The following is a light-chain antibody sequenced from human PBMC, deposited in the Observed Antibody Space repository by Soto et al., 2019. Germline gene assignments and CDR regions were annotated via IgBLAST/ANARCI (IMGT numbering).Light chain of an antibody. CDR3: QQGNSPYT. J-gene: IGKJ2*01. V-gene: IGKV1-12*01. CDR1: QNISSW. Sequence: DIQMTQSPSSVSASVGDRVTITCRASQNISSWLAWYHQKPGKAPKLLIYAASNLQRGVPSRFSGSGSGTDFTLTISNLQPEDFATYFCQQGNSPYTFGQGTKVDIK. CDR2: AAS.